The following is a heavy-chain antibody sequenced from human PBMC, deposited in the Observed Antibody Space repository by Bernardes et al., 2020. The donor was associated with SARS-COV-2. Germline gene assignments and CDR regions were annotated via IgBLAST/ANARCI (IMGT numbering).Heavy chain of an antibody. CDR2: ISVYYGTT. CDR1: GYPFPNFD. D-gene: IGHD4-17*01. V-gene: IGHV1-18*01. J-gene: IGHJ1*01. CDR3: ARDDYGGNVY. Sequence: ASVKVSCTGSGYPFPNFDIMWVRQAPGQGPEYLAWISVYYGTTNYAQKFQGRVTVTTDTSSATAYLELTNLRSDDTAVYYCARDDYGGNVYWGQGTQVTVSS.